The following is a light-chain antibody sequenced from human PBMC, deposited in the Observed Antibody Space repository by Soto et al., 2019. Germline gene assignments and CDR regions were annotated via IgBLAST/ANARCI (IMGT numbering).Light chain of an antibody. CDR2: AAS. Sequence: DIQMIQSPTSVFASVGDSFTNTCRASQGIGSWLAWYQQKPGKAPKLLIYAASSLQSGVPSRFSGSGSGTDFTLTISSLQPEDVATYYGQRTYNAPPTFGGGTKVDTK. J-gene: IGKJ4*01. CDR1: QGIGSW. CDR3: QRTYNAPPT. V-gene: IGKV1-12*01.